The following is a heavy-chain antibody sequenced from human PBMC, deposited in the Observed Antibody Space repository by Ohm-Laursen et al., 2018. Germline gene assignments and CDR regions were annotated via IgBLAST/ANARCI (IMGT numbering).Heavy chain of an antibody. V-gene: IGHV3-33*01. CDR3: ARQRTYYYDSSGYYPSWFDP. Sequence: SLRLSCTASGFTFSSYGMHWVRQAPGKGLEWVAVIWYDGSNKYYADSVKGRFTISRDNSKNTLYLQMNSLRAEDTAVYYCARQRTYYYDSSGYYPSWFDPWGQGTLVTVSS. CDR1: GFTFSSYG. J-gene: IGHJ5*02. CDR2: IWYDGSNK. D-gene: IGHD3-22*01.